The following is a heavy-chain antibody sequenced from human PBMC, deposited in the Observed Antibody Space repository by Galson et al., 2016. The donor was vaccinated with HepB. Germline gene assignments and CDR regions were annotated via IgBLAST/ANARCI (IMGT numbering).Heavy chain of an antibody. J-gene: IGHJ6*02. CDR2: ISYTTDMI. V-gene: IGHV3-48*02. Sequence: SLRLSCAAPGFTFSDYCVNWVRQAPGKGLEWVSFISYTTDMIYYADSVKGRFTISRDNARNSLYLQMNSLRDEDTAVYFCARSMIRGVIIYGMDVWGQGTTVTVSS. CDR3: ARSMIRGVIIYGMDV. D-gene: IGHD3-10*01. CDR1: GFTFSDYC.